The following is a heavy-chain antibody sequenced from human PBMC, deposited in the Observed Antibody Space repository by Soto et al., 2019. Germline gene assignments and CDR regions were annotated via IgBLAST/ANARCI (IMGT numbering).Heavy chain of an antibody. V-gene: IGHV3-23*01. Sequence: EVHLLESGGGLVQPGGSLRLSCAASGFTFTSYAMSWVRQAAGKGLEWVSTLSGSGDSTYYADSVKGRFIISRDNLKNTLHLQMNSLRADDTAVYYCAKGSSWDNYFYYGLEVWGQGTTVTVSS. CDR3: AKGSSWDNYFYYGLEV. J-gene: IGHJ6*02. D-gene: IGHD6-13*01. CDR1: GFTFTSYA. CDR2: LSGSGDST.